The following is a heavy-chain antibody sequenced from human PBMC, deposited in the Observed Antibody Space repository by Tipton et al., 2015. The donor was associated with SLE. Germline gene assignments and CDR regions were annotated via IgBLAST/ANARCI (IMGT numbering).Heavy chain of an antibody. D-gene: IGHD6-13*01. CDR3: ARHNGYSSSWYYYYGMDV. J-gene: IGHJ6*02. Sequence: TLSLTCTVSGGSISSSSYYWGWIRQPPGKGLEWIGSIYYSGSTYYNPSLKSRVTISVDTSKNQFSLKLSSVTAADTAVHYCARHNGYSSSWYYYYGMDVWGQGTTVTVSS. CDR1: GGSISSSSYY. CDR2: IYYSGST. V-gene: IGHV4-39*01.